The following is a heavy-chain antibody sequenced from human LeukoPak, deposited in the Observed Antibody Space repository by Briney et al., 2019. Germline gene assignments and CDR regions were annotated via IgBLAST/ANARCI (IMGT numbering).Heavy chain of an antibody. CDR1: GFTFSSYW. Sequence: GGSLRLSCAASGFTFSSYWMSWVRQAPGKGLEWVANIKQDGSEKYYVDSVKGRFTISRDNAKNSLYLQMNSLRAEDTAVYYCARETSYSSSWYPGAFDIWGQGTMVTVSS. V-gene: IGHV3-7*01. J-gene: IGHJ3*02. CDR3: ARETSYSSSWYPGAFDI. CDR2: IKQDGSEK. D-gene: IGHD6-13*01.